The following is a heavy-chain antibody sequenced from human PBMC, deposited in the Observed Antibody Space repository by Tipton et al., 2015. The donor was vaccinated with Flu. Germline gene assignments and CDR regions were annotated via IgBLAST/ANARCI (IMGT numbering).Heavy chain of an antibody. CDR1: GDSMTSSRYY. V-gene: IGHV4-39*07. CDR2: IFHSGST. J-gene: IGHJ5*02. Sequence: LSCSVSGDSMTSSRYYWGWIRQPPGKGLECIRSIFHSGSTYYNPSLKSRVTISVDTSKNQFSLKLISVTAADTAVYYCARVSPGVESWFDPWGQGTLVTVSP. CDR3: ARVSPGVESWFDP. D-gene: IGHD3-3*01.